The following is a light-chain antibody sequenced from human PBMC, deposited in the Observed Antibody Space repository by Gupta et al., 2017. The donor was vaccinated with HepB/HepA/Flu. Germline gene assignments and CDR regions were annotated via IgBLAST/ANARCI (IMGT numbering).Light chain of an antibody. CDR1: SSTIGAGYG. CDR2: TND. V-gene: IGLV1-40*01. J-gene: IGLJ3*02. CDR3: QSFDSGLTGPL. Sequence: QSLLTQPPSVSGAPGQTGTISCTGSSSTIGAGYGVHWYQKLPGTAPRLLIYTNDNRPSGVPDRFSASKSGTSASLAITGLQAEDEADYYCQSFDSGLTGPLFGGGTKLTVL.